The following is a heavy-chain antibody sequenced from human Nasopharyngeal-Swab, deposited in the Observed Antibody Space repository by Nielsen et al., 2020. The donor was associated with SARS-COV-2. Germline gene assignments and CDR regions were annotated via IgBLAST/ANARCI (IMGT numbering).Heavy chain of an antibody. Sequence: GGSLRLSCAASGSTFSSYGMHWVRQAPGKGLEWVAVISYDGSNKYYADSVKGRFTISRDNSKNTLYLQMNSLRAEDTAVYYCAKDSDTVDTAVFDYWGQGTLVTVSS. V-gene: IGHV3-30*18. CDR2: ISYDGSNK. CDR3: AKDSDTVDTAVFDY. CDR1: GSTFSSYG. J-gene: IGHJ4*02. D-gene: IGHD5-18*01.